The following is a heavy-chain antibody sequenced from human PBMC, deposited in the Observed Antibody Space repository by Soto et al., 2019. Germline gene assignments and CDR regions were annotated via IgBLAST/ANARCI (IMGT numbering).Heavy chain of an antibody. CDR3: ARTYYYDSSGYYYWGYYYGMDV. V-gene: IGHV4-4*02. D-gene: IGHD3-22*01. CDR2: IYHSGST. Sequence: SETLSLTCAVSGGSISSSNWWSWVRQPPGKGLEWIGEIYHSGSTDYNPTLKSRVTISVDKSKNQFSLKLSSVTAADTAVYYCARTYYYDSSGYYYWGYYYGMDVWGQGTTVT. CDR1: GGSISSSNW. J-gene: IGHJ6*02.